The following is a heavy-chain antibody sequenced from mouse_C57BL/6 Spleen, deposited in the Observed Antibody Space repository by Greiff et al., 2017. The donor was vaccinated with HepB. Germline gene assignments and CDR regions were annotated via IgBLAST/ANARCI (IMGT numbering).Heavy chain of an antibody. D-gene: IGHD3-3*01. Sequence: VQLQQSGAELVRPGASVTLSCKASGYTFTDYEMHWVKQTPVHGLEWIGAIDPETGGTAYNQKFKGKAILTADKSSSTAYMELRSLTSEDSAVYYCTRVRRGDAMDYWGQGTSVTVSS. J-gene: IGHJ4*01. CDR1: GYTFTDYE. V-gene: IGHV1-15*01. CDR2: IDPETGGT. CDR3: TRVRRGDAMDY.